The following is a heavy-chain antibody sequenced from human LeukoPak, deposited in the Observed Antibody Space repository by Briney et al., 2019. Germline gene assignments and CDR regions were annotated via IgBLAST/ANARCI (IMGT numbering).Heavy chain of an antibody. CDR3: ARVSYGDYADY. CDR2: MNPNSGYT. Sequence: VASVKVSCKASGYTFTSHDINWVRQATGQGLEWMGWMNPNSGYTGYEQKFQGRVTMTRDTSTSTAYMELRSLRSDDTAVYYCARVSYGDYADYWGQGTLVTVSS. CDR1: GYTFTSHD. V-gene: IGHV1-8*01. J-gene: IGHJ4*02. D-gene: IGHD4-17*01.